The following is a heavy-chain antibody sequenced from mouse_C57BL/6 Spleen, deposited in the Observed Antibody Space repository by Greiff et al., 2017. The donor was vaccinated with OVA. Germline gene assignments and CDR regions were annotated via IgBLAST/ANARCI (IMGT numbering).Heavy chain of an antibody. D-gene: IGHD2-1*01. CDR2: INPNYGTT. CDR3: AREGDYGNYGYFDY. CDR1: GYSFTDYN. J-gene: IGHJ2*01. Sequence: VQLKESGPELVKPGASVKISCKASGYSFTDYNMNWVKQSNGKSLEWIGVINPNYGTTSYNQKFKGKATLTVDQSSSTAYMQLNSLTSEDSAVYYCAREGDYGNYGYFDYWGQGTTLTVSS. V-gene: IGHV1-39*01.